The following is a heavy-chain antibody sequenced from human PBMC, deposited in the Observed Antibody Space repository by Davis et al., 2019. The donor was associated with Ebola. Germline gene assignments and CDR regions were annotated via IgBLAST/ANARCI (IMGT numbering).Heavy chain of an antibody. CDR3: AKSGSLALDS. CDR2: ISSSSSYI. D-gene: IGHD1-26*01. CDR1: GVTFSSYS. V-gene: IGHV3-21*01. Sequence: GGSLRLSCAASGVTFSSYSMNWVRQAPGKGLEWVSSISSSSSYINYADSVKGRFTISRDNAKNSLYLQMNSLEAEDTAVYYCAKSGSLALDSWGQGTLVTVSS. J-gene: IGHJ4*02.